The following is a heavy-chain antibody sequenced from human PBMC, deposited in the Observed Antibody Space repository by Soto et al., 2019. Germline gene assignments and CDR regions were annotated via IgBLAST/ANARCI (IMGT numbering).Heavy chain of an antibody. CDR2: IIPIFGTA. Sequence: GGSVKVYCKASGGPFSSYAISLVRQAPGQGLEWMGGIIPIFGTANYAQKFQGRVTITADESTSTAYMELSSLRSEDTAVYYCARDRRAYYSGRPSIDYWGQGTLVTVSS. CDR3: ARDRRAYYSGRPSIDY. J-gene: IGHJ4*02. V-gene: IGHV1-69*13. D-gene: IGHD1-26*01. CDR1: GGPFSSYA.